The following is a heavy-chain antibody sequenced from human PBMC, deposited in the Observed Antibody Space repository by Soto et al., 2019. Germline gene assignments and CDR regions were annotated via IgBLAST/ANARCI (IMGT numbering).Heavy chain of an antibody. V-gene: IGHV4-61*01. CDR1: GGSISSGSYY. Sequence: QVQLQESGPGLVKPSETLPLTCTVSGGSISSGSYYYIWIRQPPGKGLEWIGFVYYTGSTIYNPSLKSRVTISVDTSKNQLSLKLSSVTAADTAVYYCARGGTRDGMDVWGQGTTVTVSS. CDR3: ARGGTRDGMDV. CDR2: VYYTGST. J-gene: IGHJ6*02. D-gene: IGHD2-2*01.